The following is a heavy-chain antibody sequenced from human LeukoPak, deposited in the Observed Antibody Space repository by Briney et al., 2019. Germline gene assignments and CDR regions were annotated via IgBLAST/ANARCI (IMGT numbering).Heavy chain of an antibody. CDR3: ARDSSVWLRIVDY. J-gene: IGHJ4*02. CDR2: INPSGGSA. Sequence: ASVKVSCKASGYTFTSYYMHWVRQAPGQGLEWMGVINPSGGSASYAQKFQGRVTMTRDTSTSTVYMELSSLRSEDTAVYYCARDSSVWLRIVDYWGQGTLVTVSS. D-gene: IGHD5-18*01. CDR1: GYTFTSYY. V-gene: IGHV1-46*01.